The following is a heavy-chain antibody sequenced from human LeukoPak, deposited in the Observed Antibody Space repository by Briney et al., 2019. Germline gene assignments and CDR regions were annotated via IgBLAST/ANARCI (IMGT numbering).Heavy chain of an antibody. CDR2: INHSGST. V-gene: IGHV4-4*02. D-gene: IGHD5-12*01. J-gene: IGHJ4*02. Sequence: PSETLSLTCAVSGGSISSSNWWSWVRQPPGKGLEWIGEINHSGSTNYNPSLKSRVTISVDTSKNQFSLKLSSVTAADTAVYYCARHVGIVATGFDYWGQGTLVTVSS. CDR1: GGSISSSNW. CDR3: ARHVGIVATGFDY.